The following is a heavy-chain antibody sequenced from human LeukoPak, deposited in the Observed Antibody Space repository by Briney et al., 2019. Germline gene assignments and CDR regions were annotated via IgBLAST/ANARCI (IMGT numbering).Heavy chain of an antibody. D-gene: IGHD4-17*01. V-gene: IGHV3-53*01. J-gene: IGHJ4*02. CDR1: GLTVTDNY. CDR2: IFPDGRT. Sequence: GGSLRLSCAASGLTVTDNYFSWVRQAPGKGLEWVSVIFPDGRTYHADSVKGRFTISRDNSKNTLLLQMNSLRADDTALYHCARTNPVYGDFDYWARESWSPSPQ. CDR3: ARTNPVYGDFDY.